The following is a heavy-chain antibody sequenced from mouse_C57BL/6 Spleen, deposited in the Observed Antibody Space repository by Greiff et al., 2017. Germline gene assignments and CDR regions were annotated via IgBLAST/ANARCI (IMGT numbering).Heavy chain of an antibody. V-gene: IGHV14-4*01. J-gene: IGHJ3*01. CDR3: TTGHCDVEAY. CDR1: GFNFTDYY. Sequence: VQLQQSGAELVRPGASVKLSCTASGFNFTDYYMHWVKQRPEQGLEWIGWIDPENGDTEYASKFQGKATITADTSSNTAYLQLSSLTSEDTAVYYCTTGHCDVEAYWGQGTLVTVSA. CDR2: IDPENGDT.